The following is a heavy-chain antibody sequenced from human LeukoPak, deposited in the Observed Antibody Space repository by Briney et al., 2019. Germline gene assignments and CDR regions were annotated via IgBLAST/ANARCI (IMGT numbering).Heavy chain of an antibody. J-gene: IGHJ4*02. D-gene: IGHD4-17*01. CDR1: GYTFTSYG. V-gene: IGHV1-69*13. Sequence: ASVKVSCKASGYTFTSYGVSWVRQAPGQGLEWMGGIIPIFGTANYAQKFQGRVTITADESTSTAYMELSSLRSEDTAVYYCARDSHDYVEVYFDYWGQGTLVTVSS. CDR2: IIPIFGTA. CDR3: ARDSHDYVEVYFDY.